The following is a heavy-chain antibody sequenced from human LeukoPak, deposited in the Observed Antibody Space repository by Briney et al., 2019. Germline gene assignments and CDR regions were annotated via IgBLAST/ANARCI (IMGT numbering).Heavy chain of an antibody. CDR2: INPSGSST. J-gene: IGHJ4*02. V-gene: IGHV1-46*01. D-gene: IGHD4-23*01. Sequence: GASVKVSCKASGYSFTSHYMHWVRQAPGQGLEWMGLINPSGSSTLYAQKFQGRVTMTRDMSTSTVYMELSSLRSEDTAVFYCARQTRDYGGNSGFDYWGQGTLVTVSS. CDR1: GYSFTSHY. CDR3: ARQTRDYGGNSGFDY.